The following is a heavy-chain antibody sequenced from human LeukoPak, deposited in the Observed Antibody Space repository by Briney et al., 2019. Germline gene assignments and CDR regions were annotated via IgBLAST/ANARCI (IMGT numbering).Heavy chain of an antibody. Sequence: GGSLRLSCAASGFTFSSYSMNWVRQAPGKGLEWVSSISSSTSYIYYADSVKGRFTISRDNAKNSLYLQMNSLRAEDTAVYYCASRVYDSSGYDSNWGQGTLVTVSS. CDR3: ASRVYDSSGYDSN. D-gene: IGHD3-22*01. J-gene: IGHJ4*02. CDR1: GFTFSSYS. V-gene: IGHV3-21*01. CDR2: ISSSTSYI.